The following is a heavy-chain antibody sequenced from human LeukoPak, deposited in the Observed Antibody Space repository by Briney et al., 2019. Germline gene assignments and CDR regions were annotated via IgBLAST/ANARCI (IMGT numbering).Heavy chain of an antibody. Sequence: QSGGSLRLSCAASGFTFSSYAMSWVRQAPGKGLECVSAISGSGGSTYYADSVKGRFTISRDNSKNTLYLQMNSLRAEDTAVYYCAKFGGYSSSWFDYWGQGTLVTVSS. CDR3: AKFGGYSSSWFDY. CDR1: GFTFSSYA. D-gene: IGHD6-13*01. V-gene: IGHV3-23*01. CDR2: ISGSGGST. J-gene: IGHJ4*02.